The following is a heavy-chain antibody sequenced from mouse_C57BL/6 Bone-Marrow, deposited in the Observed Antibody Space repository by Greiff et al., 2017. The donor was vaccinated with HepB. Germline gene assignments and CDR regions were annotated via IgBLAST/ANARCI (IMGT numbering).Heavy chain of an antibody. CDR1: GYTFTSYW. J-gene: IGHJ1*03. CDR3: ARGYYGSRRDWYFDV. Sequence: QVQLQQPGTELVKPGASVKLSCKASGYTFTSYWMHCVKQRPGQGLEWIGNINPSNGGTNYNEKFKSKATLTVDKSSSTAYMQLSSLTSEDSAVYYCARGYYGSRRDWYFDVWGTGTTVTVSS. CDR2: INPSNGGT. V-gene: IGHV1-53*01. D-gene: IGHD1-1*01.